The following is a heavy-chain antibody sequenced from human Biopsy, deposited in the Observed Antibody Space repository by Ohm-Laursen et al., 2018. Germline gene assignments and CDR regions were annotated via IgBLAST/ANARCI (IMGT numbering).Heavy chain of an antibody. CDR1: GDSVTTYY. CDR2: IFYSVMT. V-gene: IGHV4-59*02. D-gene: IGHD4-11*01. J-gene: IGHJ6*02. Sequence: TLSLTCTVSGDSVTTYYWSWIRQPPGKGLDWIGHIFYSVMTNYNPSLQSRVSISVATSRNQVSLTLSSVTAADTAVYYCARDSGILNYGNFKYYHYYGMDVWGQGTKVTVSS. CDR3: ARDSGILNYGNFKYYHYYGMDV.